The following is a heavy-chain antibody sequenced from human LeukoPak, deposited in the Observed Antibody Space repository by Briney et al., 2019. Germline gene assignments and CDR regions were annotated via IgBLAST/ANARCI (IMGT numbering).Heavy chain of an antibody. V-gene: IGHV5-51*01. J-gene: IGHJ6*02. CDR1: GYSSTSHW. Sequence: GESLKISCKASGYSSTSHWIGWVRQMPGKGLESMGIIYPGDSDTRYSPSFQGHVTISADKSISTAYVQWSSLKASDTAMYYCARAYRGAPSLGELSSVYYYYGLDVWGQGTTVTVSS. D-gene: IGHD3-16*02. CDR3: ARAYRGAPSLGELSSVYYYYGLDV. CDR2: IYPGDSDT.